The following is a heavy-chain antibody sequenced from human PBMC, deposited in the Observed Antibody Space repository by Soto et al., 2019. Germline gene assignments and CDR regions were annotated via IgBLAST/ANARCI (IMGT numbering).Heavy chain of an antibody. J-gene: IGHJ5*02. CDR3: ARDSDYDILTGSFDP. Sequence: GGSLRLSCAASGFTFSSYSMNWVRQAPGKGLEWVSSISSSSSYIYYADSVKGRFTISRDNAKNSLYLQMNSLRAEDTAVYYCARDSDYDILTGSFDPWGQGTLVTVSS. CDR2: ISSSSSYI. CDR1: GFTFSSYS. V-gene: IGHV3-21*01. D-gene: IGHD3-9*01.